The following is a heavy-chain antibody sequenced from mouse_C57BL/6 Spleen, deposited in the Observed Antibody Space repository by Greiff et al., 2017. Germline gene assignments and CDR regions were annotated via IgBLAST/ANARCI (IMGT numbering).Heavy chain of an antibody. V-gene: IGHV1-7*01. CDR2: INPSSGYT. CDR1: GYTFTSYW. CDR3: ASNYDVWYFDV. D-gene: IGHD2-4*01. Sequence: VQLQESGAELAKPGASVKLSCKASGYTFTSYWMHWVKQRPGQGLEWIGYINPSSGYTKYNQKFKDKATFTADKSSSTAYMQLSSLTYEDSAVYYCASNYDVWYFDVWGTRTTVTVAS. J-gene: IGHJ1*03.